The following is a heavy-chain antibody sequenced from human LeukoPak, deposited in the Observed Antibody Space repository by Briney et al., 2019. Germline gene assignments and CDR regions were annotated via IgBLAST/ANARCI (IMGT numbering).Heavy chain of an antibody. J-gene: IGHJ4*02. D-gene: IGHD3-10*01. Sequence: ASVKVSCKASEYTFTGYYMHWVRQAPGQGLEWMGWINPNSGGTNYAQKFQGRVTMTRDTSISTAYMELSSLRSEDTAVYYCATNFEWFGEYRYWFDYWGQGTLVTVSS. CDR2: INPNSGGT. V-gene: IGHV1-2*02. CDR1: EYTFTGYY. CDR3: ATNFEWFGEYRYWFDY.